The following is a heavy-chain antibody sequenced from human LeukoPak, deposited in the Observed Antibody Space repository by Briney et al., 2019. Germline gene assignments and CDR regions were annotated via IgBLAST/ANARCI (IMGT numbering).Heavy chain of an antibody. CDR1: GDSVSSGSYY. Sequence: SETLSLTCTVSGDSVSSGSYYWSWIRQPPGKGLEWIGYIYYSGSTNYNPSLKSRVTISVDTSKNQFSLKLSSVTAADTAVYYCARYPMTYCSSSSCTDYWGQGTLVTVSS. V-gene: IGHV4-61*01. CDR2: IYYSGST. J-gene: IGHJ4*02. D-gene: IGHD2-2*01. CDR3: ARYPMTYCSSSSCTDY.